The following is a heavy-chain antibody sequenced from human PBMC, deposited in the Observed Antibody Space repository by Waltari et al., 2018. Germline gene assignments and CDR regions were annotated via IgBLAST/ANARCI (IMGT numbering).Heavy chain of an antibody. CDR1: GFTFRSYA. J-gene: IGHJ4*02. V-gene: IGHV3-23*03. D-gene: IGHD3-22*01. Sequence: VQLLASGGGLVQSGGSLRLSCAASGFTFRSYARNWVRKAPGKGLEWVSVIYSGGSTYYADSVKGRFTISRDNSKNTLYLQMNSLRAEDTAVYYCARSTVVIMDWGQGTLVTVSS. CDR2: IYSGGST. CDR3: ARSTVVIMD.